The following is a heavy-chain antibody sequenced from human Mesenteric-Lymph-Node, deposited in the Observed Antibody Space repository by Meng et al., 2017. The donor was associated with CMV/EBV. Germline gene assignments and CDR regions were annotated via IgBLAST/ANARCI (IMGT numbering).Heavy chain of an antibody. CDR1: GYTFTNYR. CDR2: INAGNGDT. D-gene: IGHD1-7*01. V-gene: IGHV1-3*01. CDR3: AGEFGTVEAFDY. J-gene: IGHJ4*02. Sequence: SCKASGYTFTNYRMHWVRQAHGQRLEWMGWINAGNGDTKYSQKFQARVTSTRDTSASTAYMELSSLRSEDSAVYYCAGEFGTVEAFDYWGQGTLVTVSS.